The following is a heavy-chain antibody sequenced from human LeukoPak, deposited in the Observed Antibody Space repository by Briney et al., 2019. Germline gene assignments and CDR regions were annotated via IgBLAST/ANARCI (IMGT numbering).Heavy chain of an antibody. CDR1: GGSISSGDYY. J-gene: IGHJ3*02. CDR2: IYTSGST. D-gene: IGHD7-27*01. Sequence: PSETLSLTCTVSGGSISSGDYYWSWIRQPPGKGLEWIGRIYTSGSTNYNPSLKSRVTISVDTSKNQFSLKLSSVTAADTAVYYCARDGEFDAFDIWGQGTMVTVSS. V-gene: IGHV4-61*02. CDR3: ARDGEFDAFDI.